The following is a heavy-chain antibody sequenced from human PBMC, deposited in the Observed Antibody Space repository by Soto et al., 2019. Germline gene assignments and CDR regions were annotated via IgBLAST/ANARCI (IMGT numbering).Heavy chain of an antibody. D-gene: IGHD4-17*01. Sequence: QVQLVQSGAEVKKPGASVKVSRKASGYTFTSYAMHWVRQAPGQRLEWMGWINAGNGNTKYSQKFQGRVTITRDTSASTAYMELSSLRSEDTAVYYCARSDGPLGDNWGQGTLVTVSS. J-gene: IGHJ4*02. CDR3: ARSDGPLGDN. CDR2: INAGNGNT. V-gene: IGHV1-3*01. CDR1: GYTFTSYA.